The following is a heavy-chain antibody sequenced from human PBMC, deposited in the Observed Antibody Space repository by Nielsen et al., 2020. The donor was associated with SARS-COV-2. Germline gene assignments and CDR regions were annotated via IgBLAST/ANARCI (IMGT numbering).Heavy chain of an antibody. CDR3: AKDRLHYSYGYYGMDV. D-gene: IGHD5-18*01. V-gene: IGHV3-30*18. CDR2: ISYDGSNK. Sequence: GESLKISCAASGLTFSNYGIHWVRQAPGKGLEWVAVISYDGSNKYYAVSVKDRFTISRDNSKNMVYLQTNSLRDEDTAVYYCAKDRLHYSYGYYGMDVWGQGTTVTVS. J-gene: IGHJ6*02. CDR1: GLTFSNYG.